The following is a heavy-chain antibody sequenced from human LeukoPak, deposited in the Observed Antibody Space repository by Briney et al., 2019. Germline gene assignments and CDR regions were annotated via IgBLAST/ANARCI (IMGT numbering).Heavy chain of an antibody. Sequence: SETLSLTCTVSGGSISSGDYYWSWVRQPPGKGLECIGYIYYRGSTYYNPSLKSRVAISVDTSKNQFSLKLTSVTAADTAVFYCARPGAYDLSFAYWGQGTLVTVSS. CDR2: IYYRGST. V-gene: IGHV4-30-4*08. CDR3: ARPGAYDLSFAY. CDR1: GGSISSGDYY. D-gene: IGHD3-3*01. J-gene: IGHJ4*02.